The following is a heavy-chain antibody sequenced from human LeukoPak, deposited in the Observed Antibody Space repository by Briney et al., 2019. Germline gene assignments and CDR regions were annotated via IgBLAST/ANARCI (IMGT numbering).Heavy chain of an antibody. J-gene: IGHJ4*02. CDR3: ARDLMVRGVITKYYFDY. CDR2: IIPIFGTA. V-gene: IGHV1-69*13. CDR1: GGTFISYA. D-gene: IGHD3-10*01. Sequence: ASVKVSCKASGGTFISYAISWVRQAPGQGLEWMGGIIPIFGTANYAQKFQGRVTITADESTSTAYMELSSLRSEDTAVYYCARDLMVRGVITKYYFDYWGQGTLVTVSS.